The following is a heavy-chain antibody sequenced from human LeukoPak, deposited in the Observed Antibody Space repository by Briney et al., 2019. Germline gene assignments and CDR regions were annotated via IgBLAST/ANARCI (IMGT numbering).Heavy chain of an antibody. V-gene: IGHV1-69*10. D-gene: IGHD3-10*01. CDR3: AGGYGSGVMSPYGLDD. Sequence: ASVKASCKASGVTFSDYPISWVRQAPGQGPEWMGGIVPRLGTADYAQQSQGRVTITADMSTTTAYMELSSLRSDDTAIYYCAGGYGSGVMSPYGLDDWGTGTTVIVSS. J-gene: IGHJ6*04. CDR2: IVPRLGTA. CDR1: GVTFSDYP.